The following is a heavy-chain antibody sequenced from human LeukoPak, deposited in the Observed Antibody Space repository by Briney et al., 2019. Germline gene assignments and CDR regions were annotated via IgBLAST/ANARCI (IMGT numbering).Heavy chain of an antibody. CDR3: ASNAAAGAFDY. CDR1: GYTFTSCA. CDR2: INAGNGNT. V-gene: IGHV1-3*01. Sequence: ASVKVSCKASGYTFTSCAMHWVRQDPGQRLEWMGWINAGNGNTKYSQKFQGRVTITRDTSASTAYMELSSLRSEDTAVCYCASNAAAGAFDYWGQGTLVTVSS. D-gene: IGHD6-25*01. J-gene: IGHJ4*02.